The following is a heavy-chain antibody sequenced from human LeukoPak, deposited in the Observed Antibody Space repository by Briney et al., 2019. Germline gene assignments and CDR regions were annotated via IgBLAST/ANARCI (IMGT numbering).Heavy chain of an antibody. D-gene: IGHD5-24*01. CDR1: GYTFTGYY. J-gene: IGHJ5*02. CDR3: ARDNVEMATDSGGEDWFDP. CDR2: INPNSGGT. Sequence: GASVKVSCKASGYTFTGYYMHWVRQAPGQGLEGMGWINPNSGGTNNAQKFQGRVTMTRDTSIGTAYMARSRLRSDDTAVYYRARDNVEMATDSGGEDWFDPWGQGTLVTVSS. V-gene: IGHV1-2*02.